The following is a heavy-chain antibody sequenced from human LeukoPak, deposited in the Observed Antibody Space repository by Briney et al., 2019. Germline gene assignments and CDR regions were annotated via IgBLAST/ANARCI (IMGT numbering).Heavy chain of an antibody. CDR3: ARMAGAGYYFYMDV. D-gene: IGHD6-19*01. V-gene: IGHV3-20*04. CDR1: GFTFDDHG. CDR2: INWNGGST. J-gene: IGHJ6*03. Sequence: PGGSLRLSCAASGFTFDDHGMSWVRQAPGKGLEWVSGINWNGGSTGYGDSVKGRFTISRDNAKNSLYLQMNSLRAEDTALYYCARMAGAGYYFYMDVWAKGPRSPSP.